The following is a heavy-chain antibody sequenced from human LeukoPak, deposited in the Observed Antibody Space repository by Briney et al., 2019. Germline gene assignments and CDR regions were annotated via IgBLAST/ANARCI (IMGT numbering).Heavy chain of an antibody. CDR1: GYTFTSYY. CDR3: ARDPPTQAADSSGYYPQNYFDY. V-gene: IGHV1-46*01. J-gene: IGHJ4*02. D-gene: IGHD3-22*01. CDR2: INPSGGST. Sequence: ASVKVSCKASGYTFTSYYMHWVRQAPGQGLEWMGIINPSGGSTSYAQKFQGRVTMTRDTSTSTVYMELSSLRSEDTAVYYCARDPPTQAADSSGYYPQNYFDYWGQGTLVTVSS.